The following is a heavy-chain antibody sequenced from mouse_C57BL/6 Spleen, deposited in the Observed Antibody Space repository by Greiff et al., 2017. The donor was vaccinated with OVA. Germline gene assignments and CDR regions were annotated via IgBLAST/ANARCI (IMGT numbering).Heavy chain of an antibody. D-gene: IGHD3-2*02. J-gene: IGHJ4*01. CDR3: AGPQAGAMDY. Sequence: QVQLQQSGAELVRPGASVKLSCKASGYTFTDYYINWVKQRPGQGLEWIARIYPGSGNTYYNEKFKGKATLTAEKSSSTAYMQLSSLTSEDSAVYFCAGPQAGAMDYWGQGTSVTVSS. CDR2: IYPGSGNT. CDR1: GYTFTDYY. V-gene: IGHV1-76*01.